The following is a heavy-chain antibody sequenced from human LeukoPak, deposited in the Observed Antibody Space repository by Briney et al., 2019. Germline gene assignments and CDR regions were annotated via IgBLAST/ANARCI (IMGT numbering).Heavy chain of an antibody. D-gene: IGHD3-22*01. J-gene: IGHJ3*02. CDR3: ARPVVGKEGAFDI. Sequence: ASVKVSCKASGYTFTGYYMHWVRQAPGQGLEWMGRINPNSGGTNYAQKFQGRVTMTRDTSISTAYMELSRLRSDDTAVYYCARPVVGKEGAFDIWGQGTMVTVSS. CDR2: INPNSGGT. V-gene: IGHV1-2*06. CDR1: GYTFTGYY.